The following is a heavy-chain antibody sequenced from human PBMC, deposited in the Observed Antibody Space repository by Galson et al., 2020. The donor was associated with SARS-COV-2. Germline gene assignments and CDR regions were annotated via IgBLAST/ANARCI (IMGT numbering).Heavy chain of an antibody. V-gene: IGHV1-69*01. CDR1: GGTFSSYA. D-gene: IGHD3-9*01. J-gene: IGHJ6*02. CDR2: IIPIFGTA. CDR3: ARGHYDILTGYYSYYYYGMDV. Sequence: KISCKASGGTFSSYAISWVRQAPGQGLEWMGGIIPIFGTANYAQKFQGRVTLTADESTSTAYMELSSLRSEDTAVYYCARGHYDILTGYYSYYYYGMDVWGQGTTVTVSS.